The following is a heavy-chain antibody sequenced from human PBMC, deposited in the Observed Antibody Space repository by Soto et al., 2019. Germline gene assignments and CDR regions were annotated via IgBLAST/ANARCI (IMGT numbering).Heavy chain of an antibody. CDR2: IIPIFGTA. D-gene: IGHD2-2*01. CDR1: GGTFSSYA. Sequence: SVKVSCKASGGTFSSYAISWVRQAPGQGLEWMGGIIPIFGTANYVQKFQGRVTITADESTSTAYMELSSLRSEDTAVYYCARDRGIYCSSTSCRGGMDVWGQGTTVTVSS. J-gene: IGHJ6*02. V-gene: IGHV1-69*13. CDR3: ARDRGIYCSSTSCRGGMDV.